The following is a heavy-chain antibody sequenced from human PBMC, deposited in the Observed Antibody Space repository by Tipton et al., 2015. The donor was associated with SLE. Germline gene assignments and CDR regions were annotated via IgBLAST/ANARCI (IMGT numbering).Heavy chain of an antibody. V-gene: IGHV4-39*07. CDR3: ARGVRIAVVKGWYFDL. CDR2: IYYSGST. CDR1: GGSISSGSYY. Sequence: TLSLTCAVSGGSISSGSYYWGWIRQPPGKGLEWIGSIYYSGSTSYNPSLKSRVTMSVDMSKNQFSLKLSSVTAADTAVYYCARGVRIAVVKGWYFDLWGRGTLVTVSS. J-gene: IGHJ2*01. D-gene: IGHD6-19*01.